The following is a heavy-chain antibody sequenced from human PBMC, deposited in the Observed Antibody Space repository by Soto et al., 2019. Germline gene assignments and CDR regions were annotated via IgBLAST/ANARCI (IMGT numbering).Heavy chain of an antibody. CDR1: GSRFSNYV. Sequence: QVQLVQSGAEVKTPGSSLKVSCKVSGSRFSNYVISWVRQAPGRGLEWLGRIIPIFNSTKYAQSFQGRVTITADKSTSTATLELSSLRSDDTAVYYFAREGRAKKAGYNGLVSLGYWGQGTLVTVSS. J-gene: IGHJ4*02. D-gene: IGHD2-2*02. CDR2: IIPIFNST. CDR3: AREGRAKKAGYNGLVSLGY. V-gene: IGHV1-69*06.